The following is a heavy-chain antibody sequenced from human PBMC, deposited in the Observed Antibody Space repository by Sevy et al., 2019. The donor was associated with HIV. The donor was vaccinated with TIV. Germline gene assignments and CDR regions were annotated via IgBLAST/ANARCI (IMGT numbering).Heavy chain of an antibody. D-gene: IGHD3-16*01. J-gene: IGHJ6*03. CDR3: AGVPRGQLWYSGSLGGYYYHMDV. Sequence: SETLSLSCSVSGGSVSSGTYYWSWIRQPPGKGLEWIGHIYKTGSTNYKLSLQSRVTISVDTSTNQFSLRLRSVTAADMAVYYCAGVPRGQLWYSGSLGGYYYHMDVWGKGTTVTVSS. CDR2: IYKTGST. V-gene: IGHV4-61*01. CDR1: GGSVSSGTYY.